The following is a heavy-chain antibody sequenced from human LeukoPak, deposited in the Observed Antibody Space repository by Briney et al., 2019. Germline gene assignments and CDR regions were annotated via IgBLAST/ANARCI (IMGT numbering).Heavy chain of an antibody. V-gene: IGHV4-31*03. J-gene: IGHJ4*02. Sequence: SQTLSLTCTVSGGSISSGGYYWSWIRQHPGQGLEWIGYIYYSGSTYYNPSLKSRVTISVDTSKNQFSLKLSSVTAADTAVYYCARGKYALWFGETGGGLDYWGQGTLVTVSS. CDR3: ARGKYALWFGETGGGLDY. CDR2: IYYSGST. D-gene: IGHD3-10*01. CDR1: GGSISSGGYY.